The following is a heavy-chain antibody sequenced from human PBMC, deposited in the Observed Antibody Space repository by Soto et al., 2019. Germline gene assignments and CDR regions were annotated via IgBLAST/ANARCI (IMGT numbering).Heavy chain of an antibody. CDR3: ARDISSGWAKNWFDP. Sequence: SETPSLTCTVSGGSISSYYWSWIRQPPGKGLEWIGYIYYSGSTNYNPSLKSRVTISVDTSKNQFSLKLSSVTAADTAVYYCARDISSGWAKNWFDPWGQGTLVTVSS. J-gene: IGHJ5*02. V-gene: IGHV4-59*01. CDR2: IYYSGST. D-gene: IGHD6-19*01. CDR1: GGSISSYY.